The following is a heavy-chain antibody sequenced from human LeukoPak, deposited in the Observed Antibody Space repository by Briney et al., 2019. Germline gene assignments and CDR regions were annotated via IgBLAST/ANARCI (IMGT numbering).Heavy chain of an antibody. V-gene: IGHV3-43D*03. D-gene: IGHD6-19*01. CDR3: AKERGGWRGYFDY. CDR1: GFTFDDYA. J-gene: IGHJ4*02. Sequence: GGSLRLSCAASGFTFDDYAMHWVRQAPGKGLEWVSLISWDVGSTYYADSVKGRFTISRDNSKKSLYLQMNSLRAEDSALYYCAKERGGWRGYFDYWGEGTLVTVSS. CDR2: ISWDVGST.